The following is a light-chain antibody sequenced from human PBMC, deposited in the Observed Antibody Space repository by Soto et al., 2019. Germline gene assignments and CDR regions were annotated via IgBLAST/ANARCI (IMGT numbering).Light chain of an antibody. V-gene: IGKV3-15*01. CDR3: QQYDDWPPLT. CDR2: AAT. CDR1: QNVSTN. J-gene: IGKJ4*01. Sequence: EIVMTQSPFTLSVSPGERATLSCRASQNVSTNLAWYQQKPGQAPRLLFYAATTRAAGIPVRFSGSVSGTDFTLTISSLKSEDFAVYYCQQYDDWPPLTFGGGTSVEIK.